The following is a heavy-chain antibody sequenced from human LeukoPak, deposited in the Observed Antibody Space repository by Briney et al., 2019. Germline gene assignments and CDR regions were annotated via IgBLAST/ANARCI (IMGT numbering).Heavy chain of an antibody. CDR2: IIPIFGTA. D-gene: IGHD3-10*01. CDR3: ARVPWAPGSGSSLYYFDY. CDR1: GYTFTGYY. J-gene: IGHJ4*02. Sequence: SVKVSCKASGYTFTGYYMHWVRQAPGQGLEWMGGIIPIFGTANYAQKFQGRVTITADESTSTAYMELSSLRSEDTAVYYCARVPWAPGSGSSLYYFDYWGQGTLVTVSS. V-gene: IGHV1-69*13.